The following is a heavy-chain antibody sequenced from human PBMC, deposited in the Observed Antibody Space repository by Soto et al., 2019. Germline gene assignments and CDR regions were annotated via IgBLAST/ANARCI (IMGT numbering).Heavy chain of an antibody. CDR1: GFTFSDYY. CDR2: ISSSGSTI. V-gene: IGHV3-11*01. D-gene: IGHD5-18*01. CDR3: ARDPPRKNTAMDPFDY. Sequence: GGSLRLSCAASGFTFSDYYMSWIRQAPGKGLEWVSYISSSGSTIYYADSVKGRFTISRDNAKNSLYLQMNSLRAEDTAVYYCARDPPRKNTAMDPFDYWGQGTLVTVSS. J-gene: IGHJ4*02.